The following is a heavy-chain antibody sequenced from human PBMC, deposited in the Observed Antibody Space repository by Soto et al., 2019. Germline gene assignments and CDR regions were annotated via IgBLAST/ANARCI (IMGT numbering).Heavy chain of an antibody. CDR1: GFTFSSYG. V-gene: IGHV3-30*03. CDR3: ARTASSSWYDYYYYMDV. D-gene: IGHD6-13*01. CDR2: ISYDGSNK. Sequence: GGSLRLSCAASGFTFSSYGMHWVRQAPGKGLEWVAVISYDGSNKYYADSVKGRFTISRDNSKNTLYLQMNSLRAEDTAVYYCARTASSSWYDYYYYMDVWGNGTTVTVSS. J-gene: IGHJ6*03.